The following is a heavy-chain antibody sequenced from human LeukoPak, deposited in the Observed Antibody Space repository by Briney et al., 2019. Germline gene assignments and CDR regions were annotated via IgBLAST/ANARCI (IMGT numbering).Heavy chain of an antibody. D-gene: IGHD3-10*01. V-gene: IGHV1-2*02. Sequence: ASVKLSCKVSGYTFTGSYMNWVRQAPGQGLEWMGWINPNSGGTTYAQKSPGRVTMTRDTSISTAYMELNRLGSDDTAMYYCAREIDYGSDPVAWFDPWGQGTLVTVSS. CDR1: GYTFTGSY. CDR2: INPNSGGT. CDR3: AREIDYGSDPVAWFDP. J-gene: IGHJ5*02.